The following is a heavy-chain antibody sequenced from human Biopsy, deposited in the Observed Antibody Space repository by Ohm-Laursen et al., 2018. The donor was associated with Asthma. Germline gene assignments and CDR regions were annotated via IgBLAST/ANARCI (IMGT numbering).Heavy chain of an antibody. CDR1: GDTFRTSA. D-gene: IGHD5-12*01. V-gene: IGHV1-69*01. CDR2: VILLLDTG. CDR3: AGGYSGYDRIQYYYNGMDV. Sequence: GHSVKVSCKTSGDTFRTSAFSWVRQAPGQGLEWMGGVILLLDTGDYAQKFQGRVTITADESTSTCYMELRSLTSEDTAVYFRAGGYSGYDRIQYYYNGMDVWGQGTAVTVSS. J-gene: IGHJ6*02.